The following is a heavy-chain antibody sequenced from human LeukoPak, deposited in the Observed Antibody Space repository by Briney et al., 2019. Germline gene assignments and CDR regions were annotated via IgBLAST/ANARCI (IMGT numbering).Heavy chain of an antibody. J-gene: IGHJ5*02. CDR2: IKSKNVGGTT. CDR3: TSHAAFDP. V-gene: IGHV3-15*01. CDR1: GFTFNNAW. Sequence: GGSLRLSCAASGFTFNNAWMNWVRQAPGRGLEWVGRIKSKNVGGTTDYAAPVKGRFTISRDDSKNTVYLQMNSLKIEDTAVYYCTSHAAFDPWGQGTLVTVSS.